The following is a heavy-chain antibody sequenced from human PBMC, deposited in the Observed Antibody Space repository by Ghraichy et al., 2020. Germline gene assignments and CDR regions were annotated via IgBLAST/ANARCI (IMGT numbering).Heavy chain of an antibody. CDR1: GFIFSSYS. CDR3: AREGTRGAFDI. V-gene: IGHV3-48*02. CDR2: IGTSSSTI. D-gene: IGHD2-2*01. Sequence: GGSLRLSCAVSGFIFSSYSMNWVRQAPGKGLEWLSYIGTSSSTIYYADSVKGRFTISRDNAKNSLYLQMNSLRDDDTAVYYCAREGTRGAFDIWGQGTMVTVSS. J-gene: IGHJ3*02.